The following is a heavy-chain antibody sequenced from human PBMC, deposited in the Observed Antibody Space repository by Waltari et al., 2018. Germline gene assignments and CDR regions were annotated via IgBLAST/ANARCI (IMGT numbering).Heavy chain of an antibody. CDR3: TRDLYGSGGDYFDP. J-gene: IGHJ4*02. D-gene: IGHD6-19*01. CDR1: GIPFSSSA. CDR2: ISGSGRSYI. Sequence: DVQLVESGGGLVKPGGSLRLSGAAPGIPFSSSALTWFRQAPGRGLEWFASISGSGRSYIFYTDSVKVRFTISRDNAKNSLFLQMNSLRAEDTAVYYCTRDLYGSGGDYFDPWGQGTLVTVSS. V-gene: IGHV3-21*01.